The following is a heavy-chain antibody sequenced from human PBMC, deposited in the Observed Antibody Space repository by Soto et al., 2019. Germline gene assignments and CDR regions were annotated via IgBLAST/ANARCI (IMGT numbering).Heavy chain of an antibody. D-gene: IGHD3-22*01. V-gene: IGHV4-39*01. Sequence: SETLSLTCTVSGGSRISSSYYWGRIRQPPGKGMEWIGSIYYSGSTYYNPSLKSRVTISVDTSKNQFSLKLSSVTAADTAVYYCARLVYDSSGYRPGWGQGTLLTVSS. J-gene: IGHJ4*02. CDR1: GGSRISSSYY. CDR2: IYYSGST. CDR3: ARLVYDSSGYRPG.